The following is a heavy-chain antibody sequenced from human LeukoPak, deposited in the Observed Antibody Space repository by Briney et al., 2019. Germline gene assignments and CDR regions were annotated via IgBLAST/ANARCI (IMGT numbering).Heavy chain of an antibody. CDR1: GFTFSSYG. D-gene: IGHD3-22*01. V-gene: IGHV3-33*01. J-gene: IGHJ3*02. Sequence: GRSLRLSCAASGFTFSSYGMHWVRQAPGKGLEWVAVIWYDGSNKYYADSVKGRFTISRDNSKNTLYLQMNSLRAEDTAVYYCATYPEYYYDSSGSPNDAFDIWAKGQWSPSLQ. CDR3: ATYPEYYYDSSGSPNDAFDI. CDR2: IWYDGSNK.